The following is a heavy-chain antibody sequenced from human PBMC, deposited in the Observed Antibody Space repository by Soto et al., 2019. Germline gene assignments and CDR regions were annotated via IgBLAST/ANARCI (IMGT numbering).Heavy chain of an antibody. V-gene: IGHV3-30-3*01. Sequence: QVQLVESGGGVVQPGRSLRLSCAASGFSFSISPMHWVRQAPGKGPEWVALISYDGTNKFYADSVKGRFTISRDNSKSTLYLQVDSLRPEDADVYYCARDPKTPGCKYSAFNYFDPWGQGALVTGSA. CDR1: GFSFSISP. CDR3: ARDPKTPGCKYSAFNYFDP. D-gene: IGHD2-15*01. J-gene: IGHJ5*02. CDR2: ISYDGTNK.